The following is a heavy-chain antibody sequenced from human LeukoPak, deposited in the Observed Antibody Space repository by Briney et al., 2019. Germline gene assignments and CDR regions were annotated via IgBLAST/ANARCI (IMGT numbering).Heavy chain of an antibody. J-gene: IGHJ6*02. D-gene: IGHD2-2*01. CDR1: GFAFSNYA. Sequence: PGGSLRFSCSASGFAFSNYATHWVRQAPGKGLEYVAGINSNGGSTFYADSVKGRFTMSGDNSKNTLYLQMNSLRAEDTAVYYCVKGTSTKYYYYGMDVWGQGTTVTVSS. V-gene: IGHV3-64D*06. CDR3: VKGTSTKYYYYGMDV. CDR2: INSNGGST.